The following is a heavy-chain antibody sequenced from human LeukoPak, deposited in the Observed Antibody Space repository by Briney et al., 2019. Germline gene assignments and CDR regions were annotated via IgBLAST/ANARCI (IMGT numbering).Heavy chain of an antibody. J-gene: IGHJ6*03. CDR1: GYTFTGYY. CDR2: INPNSGGT. V-gene: IGHV1-2*02. Sequence: ASVKVSCKASGYTFTGYYMHWVRQAPGQGLEWMGWINPNSGGTNYAQKLQGRVTMTTDTSTSTAYMELRSLRSDDTAVYYCARASKPGTRLYYYYYYMDVWGKGTTVTISS. CDR3: ARASKPGTRLYYYYYYMDV.